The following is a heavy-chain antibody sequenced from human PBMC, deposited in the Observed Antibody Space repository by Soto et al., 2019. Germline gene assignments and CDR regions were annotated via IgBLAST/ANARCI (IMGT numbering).Heavy chain of an antibody. V-gene: IGHV3-21*01. CDR1: GFTFSSYS. CDR2: ISSTSSYI. CDR3: ARDLTLSCSGGSCRYFDY. D-gene: IGHD2-15*01. J-gene: IGHJ4*02. Sequence: GGSLRLSCAASGFTFSSYSMNWVRQAPGKGLEWVSFISSTSSYIYYADSVKGRFTISRDNAKNSLYLQMNSLTAEDTAVYYCARDLTLSCSGGSCRYFDYWGQGTLVTVSS.